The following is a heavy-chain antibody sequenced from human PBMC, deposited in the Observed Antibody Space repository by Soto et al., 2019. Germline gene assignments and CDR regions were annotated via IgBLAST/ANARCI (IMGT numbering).Heavy chain of an antibody. CDR2: ISGSGGST. J-gene: IGHJ6*02. CDR3: AKGPPGFVYYYYYGMGV. D-gene: IGHD3-10*01. V-gene: IGHV3-23*01. CDR1: GFNFVGVA. Sequence: GRPLRVPCAASGFNFVGVAMRWVRQTPGNGLEWVSAISGSGGSTYYADSVKGRFTISRDNSKNTLYLQMNSLRAEDTAVYYCAKGPPGFVYYYYYGMGVWGQGTTVTVSS.